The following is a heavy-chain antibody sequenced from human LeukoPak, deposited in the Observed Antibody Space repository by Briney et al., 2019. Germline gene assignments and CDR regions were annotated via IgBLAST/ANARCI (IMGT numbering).Heavy chain of an antibody. CDR2: IWFDGSNK. CDR1: GFTLCSYG. Sequence: GGSLRLSCAPSGFTLCSYGMHWVRQAPGKGLEWVAVIWFDGSNKYYADSVKDRFTISRDNSMNTLYLQMNSLRAEDTAVYYCARDYYYDSSGYYTGDAFDIWGQGTMVTVSS. D-gene: IGHD3-22*01. CDR3: ARDYYYDSSGYYTGDAFDI. V-gene: IGHV3-33*01. J-gene: IGHJ3*02.